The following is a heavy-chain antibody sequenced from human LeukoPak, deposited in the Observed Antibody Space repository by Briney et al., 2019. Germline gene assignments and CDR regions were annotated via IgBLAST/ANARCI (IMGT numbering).Heavy chain of an antibody. CDR1: GFPFSSYE. CDR3: ARVVDTHFDY. V-gene: IGHV3-74*01. CDR2: IKSDGSTT. Sequence: GGSLRLSCAASGFPFSSYEMNWVRQAPGKGLVWVSRIKSDGSTTTYADSVKGRFTISRDNAKNTLYLQMNSLRAEDTAVYYCARVVDTHFDYWGQGTLVTVSS. D-gene: IGHD5-18*01. J-gene: IGHJ4*02.